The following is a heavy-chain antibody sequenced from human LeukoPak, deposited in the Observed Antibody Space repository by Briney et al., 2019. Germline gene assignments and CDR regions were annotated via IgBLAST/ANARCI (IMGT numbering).Heavy chain of an antibody. CDR3: ARHRQVVVVPAAYWFDP. J-gene: IGHJ5*02. CDR2: FFTSGTSGTT. Sequence: SETLSLTCTVSGVSVSTYYWSWIRQPAGKGLEFIGRFFTSGTSGTTNYNPSLKSRVTISVDTSKNQFSLKLSSVTAADTAVYYCARHRQVVVVPAAYWFDPWGQGTLVTVSS. CDR1: GVSVSTYY. D-gene: IGHD2-2*01. V-gene: IGHV4-4*07.